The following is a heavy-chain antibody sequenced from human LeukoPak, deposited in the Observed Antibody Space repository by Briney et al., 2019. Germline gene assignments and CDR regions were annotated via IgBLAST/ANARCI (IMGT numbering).Heavy chain of an antibody. CDR3: ARGVLLWLGESSHHFDY. J-gene: IGHJ4*02. CDR2: IYYSGST. D-gene: IGHD3-10*01. V-gene: IGHV4-39*01. CDR1: GGSISSSSYY. Sequence: SETLSLTCTVSGGSISSSSYYWGWIRQPPGKGLEWIGSIYYSGSTYYNPSLKSRVTISVDTSKNQFSLKLSSVTAADTAVYYCARGVLLWLGESSHHFDYWGQGTLVTVSS.